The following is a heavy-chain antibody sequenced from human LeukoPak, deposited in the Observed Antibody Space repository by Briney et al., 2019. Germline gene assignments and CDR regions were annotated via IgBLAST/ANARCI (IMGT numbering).Heavy chain of an antibody. D-gene: IGHD3-3*01. CDR1: GFTFGKYW. CDR3: ARDQYDTWSRRGNFDS. J-gene: IGHJ4*02. V-gene: IGHV3-7*03. CDR2: IKLDGSEK. Sequence: GGSLRLSCVASGFTFGKYWMSWVRQAPGKGLEWVANIKLDGSEKIYVDSVKGRFTISRDNTKNSLYLQMNSLRVEDTAVFYCARDQYDTWSRRGNFDSWGQGTLVIVSS.